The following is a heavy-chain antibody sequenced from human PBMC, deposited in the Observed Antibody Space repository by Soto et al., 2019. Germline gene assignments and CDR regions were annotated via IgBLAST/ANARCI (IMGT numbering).Heavy chain of an antibody. CDR1: GFTFSSYA. CDR2: ISGSGDST. D-gene: IGHD1-26*01. V-gene: IGHV3-23*01. Sequence: EVQLLESGGGLVQPGGSLRLSCAASGFTFSSYAMRWVRQAPGKGLEWVSAISGSGDSTYYADSVKGRFTVSRDNSKNTLYLQVSGLRAEDTAVYYCARRGSGSDYDYWGQGSRVTVSS. CDR3: ARRGSGSDYDY. J-gene: IGHJ4*02.